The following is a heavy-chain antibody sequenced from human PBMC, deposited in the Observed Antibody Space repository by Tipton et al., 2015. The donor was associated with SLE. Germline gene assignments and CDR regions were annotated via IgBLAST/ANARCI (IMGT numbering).Heavy chain of an antibody. V-gene: IGHV4-39*07. D-gene: IGHD2-21*01. CDR2: AHYSGST. Sequence: TLSLTCTVSGDSLSSSGHYWGWIRQPPQKGLEWIGFAHYSGSTYNNPSLQTRVTISFDTSKNQFSLILNAVTAADTAVYYCARVLGGDDPLYYFDVWGRGTLVTVSS. CDR1: GDSLSSSGHY. J-gene: IGHJ2*01. CDR3: ARVLGGDDPLYYFDV.